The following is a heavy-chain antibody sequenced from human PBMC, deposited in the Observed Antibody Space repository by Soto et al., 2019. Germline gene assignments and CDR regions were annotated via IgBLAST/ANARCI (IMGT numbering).Heavy chain of an antibody. D-gene: IGHD5-12*01. CDR3: ARKTSVGYSPFDY. CDR2: INAGNGNT. Sequence: GQRLEWMGWINAGNGNTKYSQKFQGRVTITRDTSASTAYMELSSLRSEDTAVYYCARKTSVGYSPFDYWGQGTLVTVSS. J-gene: IGHJ4*02. V-gene: IGHV1-3*01.